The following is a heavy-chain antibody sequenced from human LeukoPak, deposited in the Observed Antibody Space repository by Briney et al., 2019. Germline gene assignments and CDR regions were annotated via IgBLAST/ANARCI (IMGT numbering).Heavy chain of an antibody. D-gene: IGHD3-9*01. J-gene: IGHJ4*02. Sequence: PGGSLRLSCATSGFTFSTYFMHWVRQAPGKGLEWVASVANDASHSFHLESVKGRFTISRDNSKNTLYLQMNSLRAEDTAVYYCAKKGQQTGTDYFDYWGQGTLVTVSS. CDR1: GFTFSTYF. CDR3: AKKGQQTGTDYFDY. CDR2: VANDASHS. V-gene: IGHV3-30-3*02.